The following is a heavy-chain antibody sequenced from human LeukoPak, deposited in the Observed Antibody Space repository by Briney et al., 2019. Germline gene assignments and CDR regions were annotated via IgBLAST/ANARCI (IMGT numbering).Heavy chain of an antibody. V-gene: IGHV3-21*01. CDR1: GFTFSSYS. D-gene: IGHD3-16*02. CDR2: ISSSSSYI. J-gene: IGHJ4*02. CDR3: ARDMGDSYTPFDY. Sequence: GGSLRLSCAASGFTFSSYSMNWVRQAPGKGLEWVSSISSSSSYICYADSVKGRFTISRDNAKNSLYLQMNSLRAEDTAVYYCARDMGDSYTPFDYWGQGTLVTVSS.